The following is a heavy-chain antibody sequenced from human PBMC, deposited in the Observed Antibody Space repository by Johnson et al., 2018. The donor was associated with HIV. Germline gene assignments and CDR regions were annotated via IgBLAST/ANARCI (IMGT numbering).Heavy chain of an antibody. CDR2: IRYDGSNK. V-gene: IGHV3-30*02. CDR3: AKDIRADWTDAFDI. D-gene: IGHD3/OR15-3a*01. CDR1: GFTFSSYG. Sequence: QVKLVESGGGVVQPGGSLRLSCAASGFTFSSYGMHWVRQAPGKGLEWVAFIRYDGSNKYYADSVKGRFTISRDNSKNTLYLQMNSLRAEDTALYYCAKDIRADWTDAFDIWGQGTMVTVSS. J-gene: IGHJ3*02.